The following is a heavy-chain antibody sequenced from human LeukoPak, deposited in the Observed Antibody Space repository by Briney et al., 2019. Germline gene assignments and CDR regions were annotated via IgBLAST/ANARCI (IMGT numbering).Heavy chain of an antibody. V-gene: IGHV3-48*03. CDR2: ISSSRSTT. J-gene: IGHJ6*03. D-gene: IGHD1-26*01. Sequence: QAGGSLRLSCAASGFTFSSYEMNWVRQAPGKGLEWISFISSSRSTTYYADSVKGRCTISRDNGKNSMYLQMHSLRAEDTAVYYCVRAEVGTTLKYYYYYMDVWGKGTTVTVPS. CDR3: VRAEVGTTLKYYYYYMDV. CDR1: GFTFSSYE.